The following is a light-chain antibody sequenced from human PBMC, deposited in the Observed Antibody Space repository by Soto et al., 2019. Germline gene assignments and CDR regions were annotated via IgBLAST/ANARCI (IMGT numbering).Light chain of an antibody. V-gene: IGLV2-14*01. CDR1: GRDVGAYHY. CDR2: DVN. CDR3: SSYTTTDTYV. J-gene: IGLJ1*01. Sequence: QSALTQPASVSGSPGQSITISCTGTGRDVGAYHYVSWFQQYPGKAPKLMIYDVNTRPSGVSNRFSGSKSGNTASLTISGLQAEDEADYYCSSYTTTDTYVFGTGTKVTVL.